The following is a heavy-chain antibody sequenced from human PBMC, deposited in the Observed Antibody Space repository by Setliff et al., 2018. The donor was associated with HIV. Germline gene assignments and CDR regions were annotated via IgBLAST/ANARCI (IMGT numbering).Heavy chain of an antibody. Sequence: ASVKVSCKASGYTFTGYYMQWVRQAPGQGLEWMGWITPNSGCNNYAQKFQGRVTMTRDTSISTAYMERSRFGSDATSVYYCARDQDSSGWYPRGWFDPWGQGTLVTVSS. CDR3: ARDQDSSGWYPRGWFDP. D-gene: IGHD6-19*01. CDR2: ITPNSGCN. J-gene: IGHJ5*02. CDR1: GYTFTGYY. V-gene: IGHV1-2*02.